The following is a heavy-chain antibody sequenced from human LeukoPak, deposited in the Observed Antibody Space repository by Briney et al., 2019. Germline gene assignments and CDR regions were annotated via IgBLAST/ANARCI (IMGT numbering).Heavy chain of an antibody. V-gene: IGHV4-34*01. CDR1: GGSFSGYY. J-gene: IGHJ5*02. D-gene: IGHD2-2*01. Sequence: SETLFFTCTVHGGSFSGYYWSWIRQPPGKRLDWIVEINHSGSTNYNPSLKSRVTIAVDPSKYQFSLKLSSVTAADTAVYYCAVRPIGYCSSTSCLNWFDPWGQGTLVTVSS. CDR3: AVRPIGYCSSTSCLNWFDP. CDR2: INHSGST.